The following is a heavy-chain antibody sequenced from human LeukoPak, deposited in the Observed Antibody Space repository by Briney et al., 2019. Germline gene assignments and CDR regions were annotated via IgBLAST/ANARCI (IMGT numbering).Heavy chain of an antibody. CDR2: INPNSGGT. V-gene: IGHV1-2*02. J-gene: IGHJ5*02. Sequence: ASVKVSCKASGYTFTGYYMHWVRQAPGQGLEWMGWINPNSGGTNFAQKFQGRVTMTRDTSISTAYMELSRLRSDDTAVYYCARVTKRFWNSPAKPKPYNWFDPWGQGTLVTVSS. CDR3: ARVTKRFWNSPAKPKPYNWFDP. CDR1: GYTFTGYY. D-gene: IGHD1-7*01.